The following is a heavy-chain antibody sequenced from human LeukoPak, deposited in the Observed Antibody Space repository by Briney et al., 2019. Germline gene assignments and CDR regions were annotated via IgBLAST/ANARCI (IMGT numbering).Heavy chain of an antibody. J-gene: IGHJ4*02. CDR3: EKGNSYATKNYFAF. CDR2: ASWNSGSI. Sequence: GGSLRLSCETSGFIFDDYALHWVRQAPGQGLEWVAGASWNSGSIGYADSVKGRFTISRDNVKNSLYLQMNSLRTEDTAFYYCEKGNSYATKNYFAFGGKGPLATVS. D-gene: IGHD5-18*01. V-gene: IGHV3-9*01. CDR1: GFIFDDYA.